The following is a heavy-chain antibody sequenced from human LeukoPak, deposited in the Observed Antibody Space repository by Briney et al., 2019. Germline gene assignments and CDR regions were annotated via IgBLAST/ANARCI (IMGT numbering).Heavy chain of an antibody. CDR3: ARHLGGVYYFYRMDV. Sequence: PSETLSLTCTVSGGSLSSYYWSWIRQPPGKGLEWIGYIFYSGSTNHNPSLHSRVTIPVDPSKYQLSLKLSFVPAAGPADDYCARHLGGVYYFYRMDVLGQGTTV. CDR2: IFYSGST. CDR1: GGSLSSYY. D-gene: IGHD3-16*01. J-gene: IGHJ6*01. V-gene: IGHV4-59*08.